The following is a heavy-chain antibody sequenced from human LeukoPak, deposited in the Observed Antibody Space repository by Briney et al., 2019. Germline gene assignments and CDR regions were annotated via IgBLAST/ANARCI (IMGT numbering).Heavy chain of an antibody. CDR2: ISYDGSNK. V-gene: IGHV3-30-3*01. D-gene: IGHD6-19*01. CDR1: GFTFSSYA. Sequence: GGSLRLSCAASGFTFSSYAMHWVRQATVKGLGWVAVISYDGSNKYYADSVKGRFTISRGNSKNTLYLQMNSLRAEDTAVYYCARDDSSGWYEYYFDYWGQGTLVTVSS. J-gene: IGHJ4*02. CDR3: ARDDSSGWYEYYFDY.